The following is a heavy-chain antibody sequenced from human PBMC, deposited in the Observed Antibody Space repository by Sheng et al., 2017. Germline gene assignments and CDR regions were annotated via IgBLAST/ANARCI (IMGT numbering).Heavy chain of an antibody. CDR3: ARVFCGADCSIEGY. V-gene: IGHV4-38-2*02. CDR1: GYSISSGYY. Sequence: QVQLQESGPGLVKPSETLSLTCTVSGYSISSGYYWGWIRQPPGKGLEWIGSIHHSGSTYYNPSLKSRVTILVDTSKNQFSLKLSSVTAADTAVYYCARVFCGADCSIEGYWGQGSLVTVFS. J-gene: IGHJ4*02. CDR2: IHHSGST. D-gene: IGHD2-21*02.